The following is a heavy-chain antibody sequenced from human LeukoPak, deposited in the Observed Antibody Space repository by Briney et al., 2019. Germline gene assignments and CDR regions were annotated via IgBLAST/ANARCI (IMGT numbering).Heavy chain of an antibody. Sequence: SETLSLTCTVSGGSISSSSYYWGWIRQPPGKGLEWIGSIYYSGSTYYNPSLKSRVTISVDTSKNQFSLKLSSVTAADTAVYYCARDDGGVLDYWGQGTLVTVSS. D-gene: IGHD1-1*01. V-gene: IGHV4-39*07. CDR1: GGSISSSSYY. CDR2: IYYSGST. J-gene: IGHJ4*02. CDR3: ARDDGGVLDY.